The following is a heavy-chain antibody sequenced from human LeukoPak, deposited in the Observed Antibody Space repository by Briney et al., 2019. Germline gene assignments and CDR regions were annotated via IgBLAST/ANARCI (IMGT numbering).Heavy chain of an antibody. CDR3: ASVVIAARKVAFDI. D-gene: IGHD6-6*01. CDR1: GGSFSGYY. CDR2: INHSGST. Sequence: SETLSLTCAVYGGSFSGYYWSWIRQPPGKGLEWIGEINHSGSTNYNPSLKGRVTISVDTSKNQFSLKLSSVTAADTAVYYCASVVIAARKVAFDIWGQGTMVTVSS. J-gene: IGHJ3*02. V-gene: IGHV4-34*01.